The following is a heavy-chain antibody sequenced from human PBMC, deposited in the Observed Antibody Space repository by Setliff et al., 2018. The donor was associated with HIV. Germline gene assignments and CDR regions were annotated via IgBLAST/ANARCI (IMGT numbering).Heavy chain of an antibody. Sequence: PSETLSLTCAVYNGSFNGYYWSWIRQPPGKGLEWIGEINHSGGTTYNPSPNGRVGISVDTSKNQFSLKLITLTVADTAVYYCALLEVPFIGGRIPSFWGQGTLVTVSS. CDR2: INHSGGT. V-gene: IGHV4-34*01. CDR1: NGSFNGYY. J-gene: IGHJ4*02. CDR3: ALLEVPFIGGRIPSF. D-gene: IGHD3-16*01.